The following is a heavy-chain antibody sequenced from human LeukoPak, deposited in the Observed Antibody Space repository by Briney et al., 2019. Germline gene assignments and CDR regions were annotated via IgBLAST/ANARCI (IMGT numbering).Heavy chain of an antibody. J-gene: IGHJ4*02. V-gene: IGHV3-30*14. CDR1: GFTFSSYA. Sequence: GGSLRLSCAASGFTFSSYAMHWVRQAPGKGLEWVAVISYDGSNKYYADSVKGRFTISRENAKNSLYLQMNSLRSEDTAVYYCATDLITMVRGAKDYWGQGTLVTVSS. D-gene: IGHD3-10*01. CDR3: ATDLITMVRGAKDY. CDR2: ISYDGSNK.